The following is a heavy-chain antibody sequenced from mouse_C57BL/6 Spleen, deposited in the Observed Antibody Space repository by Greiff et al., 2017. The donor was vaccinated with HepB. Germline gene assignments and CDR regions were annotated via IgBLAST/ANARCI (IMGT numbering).Heavy chain of an antibody. CDR2: IYPGDGDT. Sequence: QVQLQQSGPELVKPGASVKISCKASGYAFSSSWMNWVKQRPGKGLEWIGRIYPGDGDTNYNVKFKGKATLTADKSSSTAYMQLSSLTSEDSAVYFCARDDYDYPFDYWGQGTTLTVSS. CDR3: ARDDYDYPFDY. V-gene: IGHV1-82*01. D-gene: IGHD2-4*01. J-gene: IGHJ2*01. CDR1: GYAFSSSW.